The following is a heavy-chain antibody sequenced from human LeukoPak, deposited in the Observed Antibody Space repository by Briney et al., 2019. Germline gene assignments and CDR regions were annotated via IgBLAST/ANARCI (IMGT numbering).Heavy chain of an antibody. J-gene: IGHJ6*02. Sequence: ASVKVSCKASGGSFNSYGITWVRQAPGQGLEWMGRIIPILDMSNYAQKLQGRVTITADKSTRTAYMEVSSLRSEDTAMYYCARDGGWLQTQNHYYYHGMDVWGQGTTVTVSS. CDR2: IIPILDMS. V-gene: IGHV1-69*04. CDR1: GGSFNSYG. CDR3: ARDGGWLQTQNHYYYHGMDV. D-gene: IGHD5-24*01.